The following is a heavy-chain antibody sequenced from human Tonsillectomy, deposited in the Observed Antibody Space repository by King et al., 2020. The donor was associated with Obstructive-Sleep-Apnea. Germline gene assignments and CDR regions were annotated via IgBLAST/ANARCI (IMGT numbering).Heavy chain of an antibody. J-gene: IGHJ6*02. CDR1: GFTFINYS. V-gene: IGHV3-48*04. CDR2: ISSSTNTI. Sequence: EFQLVQSGGGLVQPGGSLRLSCAASGFTFINYSRNWVRQAPGKGREGVSYISSSTNTIQYADAVKGRFTISRDNAKKSLYLQMSSLRAEDTAVYYCARTGSNYYYAMDVWGQGTTVAVSS. D-gene: IGHD1-1*01. CDR3: ARTGSNYYYAMDV.